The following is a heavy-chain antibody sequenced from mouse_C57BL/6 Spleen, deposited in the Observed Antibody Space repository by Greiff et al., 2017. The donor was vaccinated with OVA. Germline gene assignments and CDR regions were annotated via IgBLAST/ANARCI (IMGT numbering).Heavy chain of an antibody. D-gene: IGHD2-5*01. CDR1: GYAFTNYL. CDR2: INPGSGGT. Sequence: VQGVESGAELVRPGTSVKVSCKASGYAFTNYLIEWVKQRPGQGLEWIGEINPGSGGTNYNEKFKGKATLTADKSSSTAYMQLSSLTSEDSAVYFCAIGAYYSNYDAMDYWGQGTSVTVSS. J-gene: IGHJ4*01. CDR3: AIGAYYSNYDAMDY. V-gene: IGHV1-54*01.